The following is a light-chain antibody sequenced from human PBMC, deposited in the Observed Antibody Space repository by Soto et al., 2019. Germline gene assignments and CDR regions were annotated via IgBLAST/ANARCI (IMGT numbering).Light chain of an antibody. Sequence: HPSSVGGSPGHSVTISCTGTSSDVGRYDYVSWYQQYPGEAPKLIIYDVTERPSGVPDRFSGSKSGNTASLTISGLRAEDEAAYSCCSFAGSYSYVFGSGTKVTAL. CDR2: DVT. V-gene: IGLV2-11*01. J-gene: IGLJ1*01. CDR1: SSDVGRYDY. CDR3: CSFAGSYSYV.